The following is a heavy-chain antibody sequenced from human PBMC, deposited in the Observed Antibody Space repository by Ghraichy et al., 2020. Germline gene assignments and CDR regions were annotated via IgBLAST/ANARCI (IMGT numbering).Heavy chain of an antibody. CDR3: ARAGSRDGYNFPKY. CDR1: GGSFSGYY. D-gene: IGHD5-24*01. CDR2: INHSGST. J-gene: IGHJ4*02. Sequence: LNISCAVYGGSFSGYYWSWIRQPPGKGLEWIGEINHSGSTNYNPSLKSRVTISVDTSKNQFSLKLSSVTAADTAVYYCARAGSRDGYNFPKYWGQGTLVTVSS. V-gene: IGHV4-34*01.